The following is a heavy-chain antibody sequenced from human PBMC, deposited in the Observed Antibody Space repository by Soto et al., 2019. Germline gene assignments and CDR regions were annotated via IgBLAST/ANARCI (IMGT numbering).Heavy chain of an antibody. CDR1: GGSISSGGYY. D-gene: IGHD2-2*02. V-gene: IGHV4-31*03. CDR2: IYYSGST. Sequence: LSLTCTVSGGSISSGGYYWSWIRQHPGKGLEWIGYIYYSGSTYYNPSLKSRVTISVDTSKNQFSLKLSSVTAADTAVYYCARALGYCSSTSCYSPYYYGMDVWGQGTTVTISS. J-gene: IGHJ6*02. CDR3: ARALGYCSSTSCYSPYYYGMDV.